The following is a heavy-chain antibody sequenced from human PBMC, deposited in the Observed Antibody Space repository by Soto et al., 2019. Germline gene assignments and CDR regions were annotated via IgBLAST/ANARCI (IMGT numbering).Heavy chain of an antibody. CDR3: GRLEGLATISYYFDY. Sequence: ASETLSLTCAVYGGSFSGYYWSWIRPPPGKGLEWIGSVYYSGSTYYNPSLESRVTISVDKSKNQFSLKLMSLSAADTAVYYCGRLEGLATISYYFDYWGQGALVTVSS. CDR1: GGSFSGYY. J-gene: IGHJ4*02. D-gene: IGHD3-9*01. CDR2: VYYSGST. V-gene: IGHV4-34*01.